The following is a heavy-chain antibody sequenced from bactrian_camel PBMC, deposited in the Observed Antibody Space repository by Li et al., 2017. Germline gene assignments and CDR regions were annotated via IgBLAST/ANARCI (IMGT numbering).Heavy chain of an antibody. V-gene: IGHV3-3*01. Sequence: HVQLVESGGGSVQEGQSLKLSCAISGYATSHYCIAWFRLSSGKEREEVAHIYARNGRSDVADSVKGRFIITRDKAKDLVYLQMNGLQPEDTGVYYCAADQLYGTCRDVLDFPAQGQGTQVTVS. CDR1: GYATSHYC. CDR2: IYARNGRS. J-gene: IGHJ4*01. D-gene: IGHD6*01.